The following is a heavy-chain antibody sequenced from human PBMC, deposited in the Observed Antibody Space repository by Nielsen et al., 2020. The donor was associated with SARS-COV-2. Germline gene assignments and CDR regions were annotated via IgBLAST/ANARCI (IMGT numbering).Heavy chain of an antibody. Sequence: GESLKISCAASGFTFNSYWMHRVRRGPGRGLVWVSRINNDGSRTNYADSVKGRFTISRDNTKNTVYLQMNSLRAEDTAVHYCARLRDDGYYFDTGPFDYWGQGTPVNVSS. V-gene: IGHV3-74*01. CDR2: INNDGSRT. CDR1: GFTFNSYW. D-gene: IGHD2/OR15-2a*01. J-gene: IGHJ4*02. CDR3: ARLRDDGYYFDTGPFDY.